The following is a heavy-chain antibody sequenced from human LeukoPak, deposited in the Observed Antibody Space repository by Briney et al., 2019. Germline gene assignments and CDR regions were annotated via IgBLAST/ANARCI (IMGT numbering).Heavy chain of an antibody. D-gene: IGHD6-19*01. J-gene: IGHJ4*02. CDR1: GFTFSSYA. V-gene: IGHV3-23*01. CDR3: ANNLYSSGWYSG. Sequence: GGSLRLSCAASGFTFSSYAMSWVRQAPGKGLEWVSAISGSGGSTYYADSVKGRFTISRDNSKNTLHLQMNSLRAEDTAVYYCANNLYSSGWYSGWGQGTLVTVSS. CDR2: ISGSGGST.